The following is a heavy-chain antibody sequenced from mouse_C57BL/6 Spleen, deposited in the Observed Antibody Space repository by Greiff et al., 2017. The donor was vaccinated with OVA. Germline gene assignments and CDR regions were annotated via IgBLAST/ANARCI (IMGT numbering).Heavy chain of an antibody. Sequence: QLQESGPELVKPGASVKISCKASGYSFTDYNMNWVKQSNGQSLEWIGVINPNYGTTSYNQKFKGKATLTVDQSSSTAYMQLNSLTSEDSAVYYCARYDYDRGYYAMDYWGQGTSVTVSS. CDR2: INPNYGTT. CDR3: ARYDYDRGYYAMDY. D-gene: IGHD2-4*01. CDR1: GYSFTDYN. J-gene: IGHJ4*01. V-gene: IGHV1-39*01.